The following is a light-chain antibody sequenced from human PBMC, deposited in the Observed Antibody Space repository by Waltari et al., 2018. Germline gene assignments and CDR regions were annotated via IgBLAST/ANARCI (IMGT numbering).Light chain of an antibody. CDR2: EFS. CDR1: QSLLHSDGKTF. V-gene: IGKV2-29*03. Sequence: DIVMTQTPLSLSVTPGQSASISCKSSQSLLHSDGKTFLFWYLQKPGQSPQSLIYEFSSRFSGVPDRFSGSGSGTDFTLKISRVEAEDIGVYYCMQGMYFPITFGQGTRLQIE. CDR3: MQGMYFPIT. J-gene: IGKJ5*01.